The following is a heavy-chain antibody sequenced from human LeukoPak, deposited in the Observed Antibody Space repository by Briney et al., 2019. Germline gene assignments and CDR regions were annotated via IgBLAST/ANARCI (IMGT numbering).Heavy chain of an antibody. D-gene: IGHD3-10*01. CDR3: AKSKVRGANSDAFDI. CDR2: ISGSGGSS. Sequence: GGSLRLSCAASGFTFSSYAMSWVRQAPGKGLEWFSAISGSGGSSYYADSVKGRFTISRDNSKNTHFLQMNSLRAEDTAVYYCAKSKVRGANSDAFDIWGQGTMVTVSS. V-gene: IGHV3-23*01. CDR1: GFTFSSYA. J-gene: IGHJ3*02.